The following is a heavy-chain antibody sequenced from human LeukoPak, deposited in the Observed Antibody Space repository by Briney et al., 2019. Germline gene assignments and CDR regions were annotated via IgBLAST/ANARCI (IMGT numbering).Heavy chain of an antibody. CDR2: IGTSTSYI. CDR1: GFTFSTYI. J-gene: IGHJ4*02. Sequence: GGSLRLSCAASGFTFSTYIMNWVRQTPGKGLEWVSSIGTSTSYIYYTDSVKGRFTISRDNAKNSLYLQMNSLRAEDTAVYYCARHVVAVGFDYWGQGTLVTVSS. CDR3: ARHVVAVGFDY. V-gene: IGHV3-21*01. D-gene: IGHD3-22*01.